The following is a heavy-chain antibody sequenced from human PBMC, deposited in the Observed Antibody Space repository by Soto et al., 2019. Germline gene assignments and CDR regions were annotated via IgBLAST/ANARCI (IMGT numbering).Heavy chain of an antibody. Sequence: EVQSLESGGGLVQPGGSLRLSCVASGFSFSGFAMSWVRQAPGKGLVWVSSITGTGVSIYYADSVRGRFTISRDNSKNTLYLQMSSLRAEDTARYYCAKDSIPYSSSYDLDHWGRGALVTVSS. J-gene: IGHJ4*02. CDR3: AKDSIPYSSSYDLDH. D-gene: IGHD6-6*01. V-gene: IGHV3-23*01. CDR2: ITGTGVSI. CDR1: GFSFSGFA.